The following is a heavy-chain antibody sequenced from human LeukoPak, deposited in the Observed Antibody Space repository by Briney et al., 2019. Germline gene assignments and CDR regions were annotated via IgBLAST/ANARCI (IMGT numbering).Heavy chain of an antibody. CDR2: INHSGST. D-gene: IGHD3-16*02. V-gene: IGHV4-34*01. CDR3: ASGLMITFGGVIATGAFDI. CDR1: GGSFSGYY. J-gene: IGHJ3*02. Sequence: KPSETLSLTCAVYGGSFSGYYWSWIRQPPGKGLEWIGEINHSGSTNYNPSLKSRVTISVDTSKNQFSLKLSSVTAADTAVYYCASGLMITFGGVIATGAFDIWGQGTMVTVSS.